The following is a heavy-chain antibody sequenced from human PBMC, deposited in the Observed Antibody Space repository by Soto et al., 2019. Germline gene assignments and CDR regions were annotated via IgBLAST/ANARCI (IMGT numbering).Heavy chain of an antibody. V-gene: IGHV3-23*01. Sequence: GGSLRLSCAASGFTFSSYAMSWVRQAPGKGLEWVSAISGSGGSTYYADSVKGRFTISRDNSKNTLYLQMNSLRAEDTAVYYCAKDRLMITFGGVRPKYYFDYWGQGTLVTVSS. D-gene: IGHD3-16*01. CDR1: GFTFSSYA. J-gene: IGHJ4*02. CDR2: ISGSGGST. CDR3: AKDRLMITFGGVRPKYYFDY.